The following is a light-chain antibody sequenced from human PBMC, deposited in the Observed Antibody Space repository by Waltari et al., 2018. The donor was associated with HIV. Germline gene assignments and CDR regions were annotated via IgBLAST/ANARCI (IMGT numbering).Light chain of an antibody. CDR1: SSNIGTNS. V-gene: IGLV1-44*01. CDR2: NNN. Sequence: QSLLTPPPSASGTPGQRVTIPCSGRSSNIGTNSVHWYHHLPGTAPKLLIYNNNQRPSGVPDRFSGSKSGTSASLAISGLQSEDEADYYCAAWDDSLRGWVFGRGTKLEVL. J-gene: IGLJ3*02. CDR3: AAWDDSLRGWV.